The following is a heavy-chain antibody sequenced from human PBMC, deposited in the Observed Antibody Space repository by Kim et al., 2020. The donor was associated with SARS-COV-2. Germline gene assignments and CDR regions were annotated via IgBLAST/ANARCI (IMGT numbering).Heavy chain of an antibody. CDR3: ARAIPDVTTPFSNNPSRYYYYYGMDV. D-gene: IGHD4-4*01. Sequence: SQTLSLTCAISGDSVSSNSAAWNWIRQSPSRGLEWLGRTYYRSKWYNDYAVSVKSRITINPDTSKNQFSLQLNSVTPEDTAVYYCARAIPDVTTPFSNNPSRYYYYYGMDVWGQGTTVTVSS. J-gene: IGHJ6*02. CDR1: GDSVSSNSAA. CDR2: TYYRSKWYN. V-gene: IGHV6-1*01.